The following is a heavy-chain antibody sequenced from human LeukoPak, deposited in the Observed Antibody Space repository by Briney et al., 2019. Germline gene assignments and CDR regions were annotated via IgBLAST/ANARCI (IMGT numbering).Heavy chain of an antibody. V-gene: IGHV1-69*05. Sequence: SVKVSCKASGGTFSSYAISWVRQAPGQGLEWMGGIIPIFGTANYAQKFQGRVTITTDESTSTAYMELSSLRSEDTAVYYCALTVVVRFLHDYYFDYWGQGTLVTVSS. CDR1: GGTFSSYA. J-gene: IGHJ4*02. CDR3: ALTVVVRFLHDYYFDY. CDR2: IIPIFGTA. D-gene: IGHD2-21*01.